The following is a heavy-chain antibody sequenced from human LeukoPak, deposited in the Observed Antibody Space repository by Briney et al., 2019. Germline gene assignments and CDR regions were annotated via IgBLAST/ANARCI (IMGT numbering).Heavy chain of an antibody. V-gene: IGHV4-59*01. J-gene: IGHJ6*02. CDR3: ASGKAYCGGDCYYYYYYGMDV. CDR1: GGSISSYY. CDR2: IYYSGST. D-gene: IGHD2-21*02. Sequence: SETLSLTCTVSGGSISSYYWSWIRQPPGKGLEWIGYIYYSGSTNYSPSLKSRVTISVDTSKNQFSLKLSSVTAADTAVYYCASGKAYCGGDCYYYYYYGMDVWGQGTTVTVSS.